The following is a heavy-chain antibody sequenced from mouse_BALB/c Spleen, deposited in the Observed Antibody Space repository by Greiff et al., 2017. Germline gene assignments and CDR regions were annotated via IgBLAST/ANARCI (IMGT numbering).Heavy chain of an antibody. CDR1: GFTFSSYA. Sequence: EVQVVESGGGLVKPGGSLKLSCAASGFTFSSYAMSWVRQTPEKMLEWVASISSGGSTYYPDSVKGRFTISRDNARNILYLQMSSLRSEDTAMYYCARGKGKYYYAMDYWGQGTSVTVSS. V-gene: IGHV5-6-5*01. J-gene: IGHJ4*01. CDR2: ISSGGST. CDR3: ARGKGKYYYAMDY.